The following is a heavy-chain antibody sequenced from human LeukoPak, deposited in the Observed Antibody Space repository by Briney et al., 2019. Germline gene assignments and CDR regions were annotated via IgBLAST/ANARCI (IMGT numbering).Heavy chain of an antibody. CDR3: AKDHDIVVVPATNYFDY. D-gene: IGHD2-2*01. V-gene: IGHV3-23*01. CDR1: GFTFSSYA. Sequence: GGSLRLSCAASGFTFSSYAMSWVRQAPGKGLEWVSAISGSGGSTYYADSVKGRFTISRDNSKNTLYLQMNSLRAEDTAVYYCAKDHDIVVVPATNYFDYWGQGTLVTVSS. CDR2: ISGSGGST. J-gene: IGHJ4*02.